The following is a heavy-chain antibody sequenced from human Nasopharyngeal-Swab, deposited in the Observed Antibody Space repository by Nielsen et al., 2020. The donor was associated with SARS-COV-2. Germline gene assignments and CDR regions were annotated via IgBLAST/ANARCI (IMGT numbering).Heavy chain of an antibody. J-gene: IGHJ6*02. D-gene: IGHD6-19*01. CDR2: IFSNDEK. V-gene: IGHV2-26*01. CDR1: GLSLSNARMG. CDR3: AREDSSGSNYYGMDV. Sequence: SGPTLVKPTETLTLTCTVSGLSLSNARMGVSWIRQPPGKALEWLAHIFSNDEKSYSTSLKSRLTISKDTSKSQVVLTMTNMDPVDTATYYCAREDSSGSNYYGMDVWGQGTTVTVSS.